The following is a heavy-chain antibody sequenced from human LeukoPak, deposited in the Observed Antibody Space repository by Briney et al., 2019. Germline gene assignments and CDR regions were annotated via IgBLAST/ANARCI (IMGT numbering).Heavy chain of an antibody. J-gene: IGHJ4*02. CDR3: ARSQSITMVRGANY. CDR2: INPNSGGT. CDR1: GYTFTGYY. Sequence: GASVKVSCKASGYTFTGYYMHWVRQAPGEGLEWMGWINPNSGGTNYAQKFQGRVTMTRDTSISTAYMELSRLRSDDTAVYYCARSQSITMVRGANYWGRGTLVTVSS. V-gene: IGHV1-2*02. D-gene: IGHD3-10*01.